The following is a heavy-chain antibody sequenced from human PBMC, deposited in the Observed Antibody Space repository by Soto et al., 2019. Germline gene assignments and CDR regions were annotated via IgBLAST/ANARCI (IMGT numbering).Heavy chain of an antibody. D-gene: IGHD6-13*01. CDR2: IYYSGST. V-gene: IGHV4-39*01. J-gene: IGHJ6*03. CDR1: GGSISSSSYY. CDR3: ARLGEDIAAAGKSPIWNYMDV. Sequence: QLQLQESGPGLVKPSETLSLTCTVSGGSISSSSYYWGWIRQPPGKGLEWIGSIYYSGSTYYNPSLKSRVTISVDTSKNQFSLKLSSVTAADTAVYYCARLGEDIAAAGKSPIWNYMDVWGKGTTVTVSS.